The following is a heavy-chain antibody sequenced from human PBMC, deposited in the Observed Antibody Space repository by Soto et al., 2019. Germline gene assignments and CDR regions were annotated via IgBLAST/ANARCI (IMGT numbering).Heavy chain of an antibody. CDR3: AKARDIVVVVAATYYYYGMDV. Sequence: GGSLRLSCEASGLIVNNNFMNWVRQAPGRGLEWVSVINPEGRTYYADSVKGGFTISRDNSKNTLYLQMNSLRAEDTAVYYCAKARDIVVVVAATYYYYGMDVWGQGTTVTVSS. J-gene: IGHJ6*02. CDR1: GLIVNNNF. V-gene: IGHV3-53*01. CDR2: INPEGRT. D-gene: IGHD2-15*01.